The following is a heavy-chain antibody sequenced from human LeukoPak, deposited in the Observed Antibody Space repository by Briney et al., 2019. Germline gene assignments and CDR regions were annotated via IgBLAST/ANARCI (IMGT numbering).Heavy chain of an antibody. J-gene: IGHJ4*02. CDR1: GFTFSSYA. CDR3: ANAEAVAGSIVY. V-gene: IGHV3-30-3*01. CDR2: ISYDGSNK. Sequence: GGSLKLSCAASGFTFSSYAMHWVSQAPGKGLEWVAVISYDGSNKYYADSVKGRFTISRDNSKNTLYLQMNSLRAEDTAVYYCANAEAVAGSIVYWGQGTLVTVSS. D-gene: IGHD6-19*01.